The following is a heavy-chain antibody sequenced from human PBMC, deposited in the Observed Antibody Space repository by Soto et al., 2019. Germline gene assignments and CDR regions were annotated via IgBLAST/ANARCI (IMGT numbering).Heavy chain of an antibody. CDR1: GFTCSDHY. CDR2: IKNKANSYTT. D-gene: IGHD6-13*01. V-gene: IGHV3-72*01. J-gene: IGHJ4*02. CDR3: TRVRLGSRRTSAY. Sequence: EVQLVESGGGLVQPEGTLRLSCAASGFTCSDHYMDWVRQAPGKGLEWVCRIKNKANSYTTEYAAPVKGRFIISRDDSKSSVFLQMNRMKTADTAVYYCTRVRLGSRRTSAYWGQGILVSVS.